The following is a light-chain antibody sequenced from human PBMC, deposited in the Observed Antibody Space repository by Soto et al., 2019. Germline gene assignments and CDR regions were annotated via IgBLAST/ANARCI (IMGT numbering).Light chain of an antibody. J-gene: IGKJ1*01. CDR3: QNFESAPQT. Sequence: DIQMTQSPSSLSASVGDRVTITCRASQGIRHYLAWYQQKPGKVPKLLIYEASNLQSGVPSRFRGGGSGTEFTLTISSLQPEDVATYYWQNFESAPQTFGQGPKVEIK. V-gene: IGKV1-27*01. CDR1: QGIRHY. CDR2: EAS.